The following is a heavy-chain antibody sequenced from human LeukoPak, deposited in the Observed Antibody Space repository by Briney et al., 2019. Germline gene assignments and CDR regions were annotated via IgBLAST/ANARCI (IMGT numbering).Heavy chain of an antibody. CDR2: VYYSGST. J-gene: IGHJ3*02. D-gene: IGHD1-14*01. V-gene: IGHV4-59*08. Sequence: SETLSLTCTVSGGSVSTYYWNWIRQPPGKGLEWIGYVYYSGSTKYNPSLGGRVTISLGTSKNQFSLNLRSVTAADTALYYCARHTGDDAFDIWGQGTMVTVSS. CDR3: ARHTGDDAFDI. CDR1: GGSVSTYY.